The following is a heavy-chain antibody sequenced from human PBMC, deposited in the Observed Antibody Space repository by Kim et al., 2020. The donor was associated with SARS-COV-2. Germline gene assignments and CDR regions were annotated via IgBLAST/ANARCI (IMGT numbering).Heavy chain of an antibody. CDR1: GFTVSSNY. Sequence: GGSLRLSCAASGFTVSSNYMSWVRQAPGKGLEWVSVIYSGGSTYYADSVKGRFTISRDNSKNTLYLQLNSLRAEDTAVYYCARVRRHDYGGNPGCFDYWG. CDR3: ARVRRHDYGGNPGCFDY. V-gene: IGHV3-53*01. CDR2: IYSGGST. J-gene: IGHJ4*01. D-gene: IGHD4-17*01.